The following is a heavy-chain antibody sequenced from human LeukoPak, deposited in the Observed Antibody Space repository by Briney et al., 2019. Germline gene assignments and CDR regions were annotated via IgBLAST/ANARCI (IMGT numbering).Heavy chain of an antibody. J-gene: IGHJ4*02. Sequence: SETLSLTCTVSGGSTGSDYWSWIRQPPGKGLEWIAYVYYSGVTSYNPSLKSRVAISIDTSKNQFSLNLSSVTAADTAVYYCARLSLHCSGGSCYRGAFDSWCQGTLVTVSS. CDR1: GGSTGSDY. CDR3: ARLSLHCSGGSCYRGAFDS. CDR2: VYYSGVT. D-gene: IGHD2-15*01. V-gene: IGHV4-59*08.